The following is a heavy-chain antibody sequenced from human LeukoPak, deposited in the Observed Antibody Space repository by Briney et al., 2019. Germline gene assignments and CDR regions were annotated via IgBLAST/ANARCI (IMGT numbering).Heavy chain of an antibody. CDR1: GFTFSSYE. CDR3: ARSTTWELPRFDY. D-gene: IGHD1-1*01. V-gene: IGHV3-48*03. J-gene: IGHJ4*02. CDR2: ISNSGSTI. Sequence: GGSLRLSCAASGFTFSSYEMNWVRQAPGKGLEWVSYISNSGSTIYYTDSVKGRFTISSDIATKSQFLQMDSLRVEDTAIYYCARSTTWELPRFDYWGQGALVTVSS.